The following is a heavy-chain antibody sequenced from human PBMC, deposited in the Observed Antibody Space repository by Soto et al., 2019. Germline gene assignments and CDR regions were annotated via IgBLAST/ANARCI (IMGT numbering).Heavy chain of an antibody. CDR2: INHSGST. V-gene: IGHV4-34*01. Sequence: SETLSLTCAVYGGSFSGYYWSWIRQPPGKGLEWIGEINHSGSTNYNPSLKSRVTISVDTSKNQFSLKLSSVTAADTAVYYCARVRGATYAFDIWGQGTMVTVSS. J-gene: IGHJ3*02. D-gene: IGHD1-26*01. CDR1: GGSFSGYY. CDR3: ARVRGATYAFDI.